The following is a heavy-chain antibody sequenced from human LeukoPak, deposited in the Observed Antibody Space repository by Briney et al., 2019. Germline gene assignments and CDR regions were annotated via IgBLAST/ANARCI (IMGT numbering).Heavy chain of an antibody. CDR1: GFTFSSYG. CDR3: AKDRSDTAMVNNWFDP. CDR2: ISYDGSNK. D-gene: IGHD5-18*01. Sequence: GGSLRLSCAASGFTFSSYGMHWVRQAPGKGLEWVADISYDGSNKYYADSVKGRFTISRDNSKNALYLQMNSLRAEDTPVYYCAKDRSDTAMVNNWFDPWGQGTLVTVSS. V-gene: IGHV3-30*18. J-gene: IGHJ5*02.